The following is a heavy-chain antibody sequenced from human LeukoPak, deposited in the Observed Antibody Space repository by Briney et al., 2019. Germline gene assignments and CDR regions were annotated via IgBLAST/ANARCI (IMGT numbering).Heavy chain of an antibody. J-gene: IGHJ6*02. CDR3: ATWAFNHGLDA. CDR1: GFTFGAYA. CDR2: INKDGDAT. D-gene: IGHD1-26*01. Sequence: PGGSLRLSCTASGFTFGAYAMHWVRQVPGKGLEWVSLINKDGDATYYADPVNGRFTISRDNSKNSLYLQMNSLRSEDSALYYCATWAFNHGLDAWGRGSTVTVSS. V-gene: IGHV3-43*02.